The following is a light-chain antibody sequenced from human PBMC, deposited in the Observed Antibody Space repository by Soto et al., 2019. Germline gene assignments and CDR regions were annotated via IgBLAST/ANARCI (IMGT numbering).Light chain of an antibody. V-gene: IGKV1-39*01. CDR3: QQSHGIPYT. J-gene: IGKJ2*01. CDR1: QTISTY. Sequence: DIQMTQSPSSLSASVGDRVTITCRASQTISTYLNWYQQNPGKAPKLLIYAASTLQSGVPSRFSGSGSGTDSTLTISSLQPEDFATYYCQQSHGIPYTFGQGTKLEIK. CDR2: AAS.